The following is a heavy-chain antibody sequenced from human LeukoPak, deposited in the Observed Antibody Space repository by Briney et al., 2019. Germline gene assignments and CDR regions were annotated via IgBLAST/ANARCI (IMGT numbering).Heavy chain of an antibody. D-gene: IGHD3-10*01. J-gene: IGHJ4*02. Sequence: SETLSLTCAVYGGSFSGYYWSWIRQPPGKGLEWIGEINHSGSTNYNPSLKSRVTISVDTSKNQFSLKLSSVTAADTAVYYCAGSRVLLWFRDPRRGPFDYWGQGTLVTVSS. CDR3: AGSRVLLWFRDPRRGPFDY. CDR2: INHSGST. CDR1: GGSFSGYY. V-gene: IGHV4-34*01.